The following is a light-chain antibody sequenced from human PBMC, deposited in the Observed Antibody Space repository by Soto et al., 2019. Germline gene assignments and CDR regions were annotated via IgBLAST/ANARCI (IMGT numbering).Light chain of an antibody. J-gene: IGKJ1*01. CDR1: QSISNW. CDR3: QQYNSYSET. Sequence: DIQMTQSPSTLPASVGDRVTITCRASQSISNWLAWYQQKPGKTPKLLIYKASSLESGVPSRFSGSGSGTEFTLTISSLQPDDFATYYCQQYNSYSETFGQGTKVEI. V-gene: IGKV1-5*03. CDR2: KAS.